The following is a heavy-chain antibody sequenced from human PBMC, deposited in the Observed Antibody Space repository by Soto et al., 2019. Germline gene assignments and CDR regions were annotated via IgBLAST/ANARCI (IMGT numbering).Heavy chain of an antibody. CDR2: INHRGST. D-gene: IGHD2-15*01. CDR3: ARGPRYCSGGSCYRLYAWFDP. Sequence: KPSETMSLTCAVCGGSFSGYYWSWIRQPPGKGLEWIGEINHRGSTNYNPSLKSRVTISVDTSKNQFSLKLSSVTAADTAVYYCARGPRYCSGGSCYRLYAWFDPWGQGTLVTGSS. V-gene: IGHV4-34*01. CDR1: GGSFSGYY. J-gene: IGHJ5*02.